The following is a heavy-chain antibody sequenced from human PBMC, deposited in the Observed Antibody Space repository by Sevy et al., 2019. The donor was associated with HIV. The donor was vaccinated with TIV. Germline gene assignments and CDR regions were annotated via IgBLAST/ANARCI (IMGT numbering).Heavy chain of an antibody. J-gene: IGHJ4*02. CDR2: ISSSGSTI. V-gene: IGHV3-11*01. Sequence: GGSLRLSCAASGFTFSDYYMSWIRQAPGKGLEWVSYISSSGSTIYYADSVKGRFTISRDNAKNSLYLQMNSLRAEDTAVYYRARAFGYRFMAPWFDYWGQGTLVTVSS. CDR3: ARAFGYRFMAPWFDY. CDR1: GFTFSDYY. D-gene: IGHD5-18*01.